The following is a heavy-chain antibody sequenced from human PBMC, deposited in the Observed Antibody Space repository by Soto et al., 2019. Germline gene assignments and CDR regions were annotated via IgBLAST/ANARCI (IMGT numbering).Heavy chain of an antibody. CDR3: ATATPDYGNYPRWIDP. J-gene: IGHJ5*02. V-gene: IGHV1-24*01. CDR2: FDPEDGET. Sequence: ASVKVSCKVSGYTLTELSIHWVRQAPGKGLEWMGGFDPEDGETVYAQKLQARVTMTEDTSTDTAYMALSSLRSEDTAVYYCATATPDYGNYPRWIDPWGQGTLVTVSS. D-gene: IGHD4-17*01. CDR1: GYTLTELS.